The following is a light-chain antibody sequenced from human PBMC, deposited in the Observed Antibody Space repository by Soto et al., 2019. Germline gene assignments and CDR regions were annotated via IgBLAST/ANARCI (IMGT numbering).Light chain of an antibody. CDR3: QPSYSTPMYT. CDR2: AAS. CDR1: QSISSY. V-gene: IGKV1-39*01. Sequence: DIQMTQSPSSLSASVGDRVTITCRASQSISSYLNWYQQKPGKAPKLLIYAASSLQSGVPSRFSGSGSGTDFTLPIRSLQPEDFATYYCQPSYSTPMYTFGQGTKLEIK. J-gene: IGKJ2*01.